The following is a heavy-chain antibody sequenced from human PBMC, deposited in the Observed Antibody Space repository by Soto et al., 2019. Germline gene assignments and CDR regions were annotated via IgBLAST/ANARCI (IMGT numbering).Heavy chain of an antibody. CDR1: GYTFTSYG. CDR3: ARKAVAGTKRIKGYYYYMDV. CDR2: ISAYNGNT. D-gene: IGHD6-19*01. V-gene: IGHV1-18*01. Sequence: QVQLVQSGAEVKKPGASVKVSCKASGYTFTSYGISWVRQAPGQGLEWMGWISAYNGNTNYAQKLQGRVTMTTDTSTSTAYMELRSLRSDDTAVYYCARKAVAGTKRIKGYYYYMDVWGKGTTVTVSS. J-gene: IGHJ6*03.